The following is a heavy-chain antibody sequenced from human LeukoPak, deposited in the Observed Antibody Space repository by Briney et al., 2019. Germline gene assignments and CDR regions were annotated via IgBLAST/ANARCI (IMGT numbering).Heavy chain of an antibody. J-gene: IGHJ4*02. V-gene: IGHV3-11*01. CDR1: GFTFSDYY. D-gene: IGHD3-22*01. CDR3: APAARSSGYYYSIDY. Sequence: AGSLRLSCAASGFTFSDYYMSWIRQAPGKGLEWVSYISTSGSTIYYADSVKGRFTISRDNAKESLYLQIDSLRDEDTAVYYCAPAARSSGYYYSIDYWGQGTLVTVSS. CDR2: ISTSGSTI.